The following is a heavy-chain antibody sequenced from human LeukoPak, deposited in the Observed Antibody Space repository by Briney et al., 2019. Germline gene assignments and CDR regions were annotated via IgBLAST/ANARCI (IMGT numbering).Heavy chain of an antibody. CDR1: GGSISSGDYY. CDR3: ASGRTLFAY. Sequence: PSQTLSLTCTVSGGSISSGDYYWSSIRQPPGKGLEWIGYIYYSGSTYYNPSLRSRLTISVDTSKNQFSLNLSSVTAADTAVYYCASGRTLFAYWGQGTLVTVSS. CDR2: IYYSGST. V-gene: IGHV4-30-4*01. D-gene: IGHD2-2*01. J-gene: IGHJ4*02.